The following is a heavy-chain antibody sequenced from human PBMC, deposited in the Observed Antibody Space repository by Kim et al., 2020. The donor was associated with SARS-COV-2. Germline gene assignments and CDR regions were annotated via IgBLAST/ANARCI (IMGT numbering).Heavy chain of an antibody. CDR2: IYYSGST. Sequence: SETLSLTCTVSGGSINSRGYFWSWIRQHPGKGLEWIGYIYYSGSTYYNPSLNSRVTISIDTSNNHFSLELSSVTAADTAVYYCAGLEGKSRGLDVWGQGTTVSVSS. V-gene: IGHV4-31*03. CDR1: GGSINSRGYF. J-gene: IGHJ6*02. D-gene: IGHD3-10*01. CDR3: AGLEGKSRGLDV.